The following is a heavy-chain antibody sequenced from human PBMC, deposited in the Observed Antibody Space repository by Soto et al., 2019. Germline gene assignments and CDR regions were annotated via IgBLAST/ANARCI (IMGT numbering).Heavy chain of an antibody. D-gene: IGHD2-2*01. CDR3: ARVCYSSTSCYECGYYYYMDV. CDR1: GGSFSGYH. Sequence: SETLSLTCAVYGGSFSGYHWSWIRQPPGKGLEWIGEINHSGSTNYNPSLKSRVTISVDTSKNQFSLKLSSVTAADTAVYYCARVCYSSTSCYECGYYYYMDVWGKGTTVTVSS. CDR2: INHSGST. J-gene: IGHJ6*03. V-gene: IGHV4-34*01.